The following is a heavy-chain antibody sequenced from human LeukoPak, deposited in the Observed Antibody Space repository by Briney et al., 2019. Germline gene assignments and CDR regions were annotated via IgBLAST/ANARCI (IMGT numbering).Heavy chain of an antibody. CDR1: GYPFTGYY. Sequence: ASVKVSCKASGYPFTGYYMHWVRQAPGQGLEWMGWINPNSGGTNYAQKLQGRVTMTRDTSISTAYMELSSLRSDDTAVYYCASWSEYYYDSSENYWGQGTLVTVSS. CDR3: ASWSEYYYDSSENY. V-gene: IGHV1-2*02. D-gene: IGHD3-22*01. J-gene: IGHJ4*02. CDR2: INPNSGGT.